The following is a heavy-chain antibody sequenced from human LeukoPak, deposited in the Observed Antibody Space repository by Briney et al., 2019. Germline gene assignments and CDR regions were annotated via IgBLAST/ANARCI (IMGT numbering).Heavy chain of an antibody. J-gene: IGHJ4*02. CDR1: GFTFTSYG. D-gene: IGHD3-22*01. CDR2: IRYDGSNE. CDR3: AIISDYDSSGFDYC. Sequence: GGSLRLSCAASGFTFTSYGMHWVRQAPGKGLEWVAFIRYDGSNEYYADSVKGRFTISRDISKNTLYLQMNSLRTEDTAVYYCAIISDYDSSGFDYCWGQGTLVTVSS. V-gene: IGHV3-30*02.